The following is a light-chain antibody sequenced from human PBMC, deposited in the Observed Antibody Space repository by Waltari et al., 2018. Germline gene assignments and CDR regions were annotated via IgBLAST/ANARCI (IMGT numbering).Light chain of an antibody. Sequence: QSALTQPASMSGSPGQSITISCTRASADFGTFGPVSWYQQHPGKAPRLMIYDFDKPPSGVSTRLSASPAGHTASLTISWIQAEDQADYFCCLYDHSCTYVFGGGTRLSVL. V-gene: IGLV2-23*02. J-gene: IGLJ3*02. CDR2: DFD. CDR1: SADFGTFGP. CDR3: CLYDHSCTYV.